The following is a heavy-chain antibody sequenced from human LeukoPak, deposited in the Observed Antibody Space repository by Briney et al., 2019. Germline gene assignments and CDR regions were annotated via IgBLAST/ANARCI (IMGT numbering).Heavy chain of an antibody. V-gene: IGHV3-21*04. CDR1: GFTFTSYT. D-gene: IGHD3-10*01. J-gene: IGHJ5*02. Sequence: GGSLRLSCAASGFTFTSYTMNWVRQAPGKGLEWVSDISSSGSYIDYADSVKGRFTISRDNAKNSVYLQMNSLRADDTAVYYCAREGGYGSGRGWFDPWGQGTLVTVSS. CDR2: ISSSGSYI. CDR3: AREGGYGSGRGWFDP.